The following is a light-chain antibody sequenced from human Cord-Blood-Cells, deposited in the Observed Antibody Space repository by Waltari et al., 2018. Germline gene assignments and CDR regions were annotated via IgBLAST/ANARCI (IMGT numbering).Light chain of an antibody. CDR2: GNS. Sequence: SSELTQDPAVSVALGQTVRITCRGDSLRSYYESWDQQKPGQAPVLVIYGNSNRPSGIPDRFSGSSSGNTASLTITGAQAKDEADYYCNSRDSSGNHWVFGGGTKLTVL. CDR3: NSRDSSGNHWV. J-gene: IGLJ3*02. CDR1: SLRSYY. V-gene: IGLV3-19*01.